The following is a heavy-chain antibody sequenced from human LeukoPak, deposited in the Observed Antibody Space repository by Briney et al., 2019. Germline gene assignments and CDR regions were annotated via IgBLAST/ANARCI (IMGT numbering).Heavy chain of an antibody. CDR3: ARGAPHYCSSTSCYEDY. D-gene: IGHD2-2*01. J-gene: IGHJ4*02. CDR1: GFTVSSIY. Sequence: GGSLRLSCAAYGFTVSSIYMSWVRQAPGKGLEWVSSISSSSSYIYYADSVKGRFTISRDNAKNSLYLQMNSLRAEDTAVYYCARGAPHYCSSTSCYEDYWGQGTLVTVSS. CDR2: ISSSSSYI. V-gene: IGHV3-21*01.